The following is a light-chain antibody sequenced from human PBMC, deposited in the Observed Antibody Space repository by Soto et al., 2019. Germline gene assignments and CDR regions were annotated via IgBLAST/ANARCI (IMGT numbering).Light chain of an antibody. J-gene: IGKJ1*01. CDR3: QQYKDYSWT. Sequence: IQMTQSPSTLSASVGDRVAITCRASQSIGIWLAWYQQKPGKAPRFLIYTASTLESGVPSRVSGSGSGTEFTLNISSLQPDDFATYYCQQYKDYSWTFGQGTKVEFK. CDR2: TAS. CDR1: QSIGIW. V-gene: IGKV1-5*03.